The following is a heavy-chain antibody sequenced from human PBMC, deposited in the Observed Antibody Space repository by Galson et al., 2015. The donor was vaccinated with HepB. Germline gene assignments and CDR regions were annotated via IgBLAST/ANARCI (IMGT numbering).Heavy chain of an antibody. V-gene: IGHV1-2*06. CDR3: AREGSGVAVADNFDY. J-gene: IGHJ4*02. D-gene: IGHD6-19*01. CDR2: INLNSGGT. CDR1: GSTFTGYY. Sequence: SVKVSCKASGSTFTGYYMHWVRQAPGQGLEWMGRINLNSGGTNYAQKFQGRVTMTRDTSISTAYMELSRLRSDDTAVYYCAREGSGVAVADNFDYWGQGTLVTVSS.